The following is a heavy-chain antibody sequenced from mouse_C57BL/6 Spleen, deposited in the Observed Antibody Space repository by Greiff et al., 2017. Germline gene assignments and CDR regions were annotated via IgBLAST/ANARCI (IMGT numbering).Heavy chain of an antibody. CDR1: GFTFSSYA. J-gene: IGHJ2*01. V-gene: IGHV5-4*01. CDR2: ISDGGSYT. Sequence: EVQLVESGGGLVKPGGSLKLSCAASGFTFSSYAMSWVRQTPEKRLEWVATISDGGSYTYYPDNVKGRFTISRDNAKNNLYLQMSHLTSEDTAMYYCARGHTGHYLDYWGQGTTLTVSS. D-gene: IGHD4-1*01. CDR3: ARGHTGHYLDY.